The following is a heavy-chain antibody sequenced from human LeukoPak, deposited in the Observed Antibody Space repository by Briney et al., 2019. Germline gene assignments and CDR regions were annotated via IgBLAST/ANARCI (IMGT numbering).Heavy chain of an antibody. J-gene: IGHJ4*02. V-gene: IGHV4-30-2*01. CDR2: ICHSGST. CDR3: ARWPGFDY. Sequence: SQTLSLTCAVSGGSISSGGYSWSWIRQPPGKGLEWIGYICHSGSTYYNPSLKSRVTISVDRSKNQFSLKLSSVTAADTAVYYCARWPGFDYWGQGTLVTVSS. CDR1: GGSISSGGYS.